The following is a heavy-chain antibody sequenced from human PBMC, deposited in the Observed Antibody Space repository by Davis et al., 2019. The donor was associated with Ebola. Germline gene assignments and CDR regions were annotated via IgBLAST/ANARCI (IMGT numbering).Heavy chain of an antibody. V-gene: IGHV1-69*04. CDR1: GDTFNIYP. Sequence: SVKVSCKASGDTFNIYPISWVRQAPGQGLEWMGRIIPIVGIGDYAQSFRGRVTITADKSTSTAYLELSSLISDDTAVYFCARDPPGPWGQGTPITVSS. J-gene: IGHJ5*02. CDR3: ARDPPGP. D-gene: IGHD3-10*01. CDR2: IIPIVGIG.